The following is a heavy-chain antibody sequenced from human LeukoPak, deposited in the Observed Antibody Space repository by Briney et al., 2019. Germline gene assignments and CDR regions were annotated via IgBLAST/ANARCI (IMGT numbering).Heavy chain of an antibody. CDR3: AGGGGDHAFDI. Sequence: PGGSLRLACSASGFTFSSYWMHWVRRAPGKGLVWVSRINSDGSNTIYADSVKGRFTVSRDNAKSTLYLQLSSLRAEDTAVYYCAGGGGDHAFDIWGQGTMVTVSS. J-gene: IGHJ3*02. V-gene: IGHV3-74*01. CDR1: GFTFSSYW. D-gene: IGHD3-16*01. CDR2: INSDGSNT.